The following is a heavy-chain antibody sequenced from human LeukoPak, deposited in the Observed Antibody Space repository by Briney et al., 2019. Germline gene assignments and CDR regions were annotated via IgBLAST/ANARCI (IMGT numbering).Heavy chain of an antibody. CDR3: ARVRQQLDDAFDI. CDR1: GYTFTGYY. D-gene: IGHD6-13*01. CDR2: INPNSGGT. V-gene: IGHV1-2*04. J-gene: IGHJ3*02. Sequence: ASVKVSCKASGYTFTGYYMHWVRQAPGQGLEWMGWINPNSGGTNHAQKFQGWVTMTRDTSISTAYMELSRLRSDDTAVYYCARVRQQLDDAFDIWGQGTMVTVSS.